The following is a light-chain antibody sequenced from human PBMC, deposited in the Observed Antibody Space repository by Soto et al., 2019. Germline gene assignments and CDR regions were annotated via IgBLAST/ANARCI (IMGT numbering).Light chain of an antibody. Sequence: EVVLTQSPASLSVSPGERATLSCRASQKVYSNLAWYQQRPGQVPRLLIYDASTRATGIPARFSGSGSGTEFTLTISSLQSEDFAIYYCQEYNNWPPAWTFGQGTKVEIK. J-gene: IGKJ1*01. V-gene: IGKV3-15*01. CDR3: QEYNNWPPAWT. CDR1: QKVYSN. CDR2: DAS.